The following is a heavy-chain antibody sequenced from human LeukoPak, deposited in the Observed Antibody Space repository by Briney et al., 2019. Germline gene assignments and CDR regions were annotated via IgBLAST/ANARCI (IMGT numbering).Heavy chain of an antibody. CDR1: GGSISSGGYY. Sequence: PSETLSLTCTVSGGSISSGGYYWSWIRQHPGKGLEWIGYIYYSGSTYYNPSLKSRVTISVDTSKNQFSLKLSSVTAADTAVYYCARDLRDDDAFDIWGQGAMVTVSS. J-gene: IGHJ3*02. CDR3: ARDLRDDDAFDI. CDR2: IYYSGST. D-gene: IGHD5-24*01. V-gene: IGHV4-31*03.